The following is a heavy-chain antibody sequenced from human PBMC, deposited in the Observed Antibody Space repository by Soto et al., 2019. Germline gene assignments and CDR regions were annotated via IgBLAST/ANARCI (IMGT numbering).Heavy chain of an antibody. D-gene: IGHD3-22*01. J-gene: IGHJ4*02. CDR2: IYHSGST. CDR1: GGSISSSNW. Sequence: PSETLSLTCAVSGGSISSSNWWSWVRQPPGKGLEWIGEIYHSGSTNYNPSLKSRVTISVDKSKNQFSLKLSSVTAADTAVYYCARNTRDSSGYWDFDYWGQGTLVTVSS. CDR3: ARNTRDSSGYWDFDY. V-gene: IGHV4-4*02.